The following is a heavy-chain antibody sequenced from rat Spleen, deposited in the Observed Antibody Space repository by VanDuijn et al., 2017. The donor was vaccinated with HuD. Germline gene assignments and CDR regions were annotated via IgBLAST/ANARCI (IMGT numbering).Heavy chain of an antibody. Sequence: EVQLVESGGGLVQPGRSMKLSCAASGFTFSNYYMAGVRQAPTKGLEGVASISTGDTNTYHRDSVKGRFTISRDDAKSTLYLQMDSLRSEDTATYYCVRQSNYFDYWGQGVMVTVSS. V-gene: IGHV5-25*01. CDR1: GFTFSNYY. CDR2: ISTGDTNT. CDR3: VRQSNYFDY. J-gene: IGHJ2*01.